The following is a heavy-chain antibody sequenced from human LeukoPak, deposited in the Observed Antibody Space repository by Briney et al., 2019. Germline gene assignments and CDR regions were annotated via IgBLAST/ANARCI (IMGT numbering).Heavy chain of an antibody. Sequence: GESLKISCKGSGYSFTSYWIGWVRQMPGKGLEWMGIIYPGDSDTRYSPSFQGQVTISADKSISTAYLQWSSLKASDTAMYYCARPPPDPYYYYYGMDVWGQGTTVTVSS. V-gene: IGHV5-51*01. CDR3: ARPPPDPYYYYYGMDV. D-gene: IGHD1-14*01. CDR1: GYSFTSYW. CDR2: IYPGDSDT. J-gene: IGHJ6*02.